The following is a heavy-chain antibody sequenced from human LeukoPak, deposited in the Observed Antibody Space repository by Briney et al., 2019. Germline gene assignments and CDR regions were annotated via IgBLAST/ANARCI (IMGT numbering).Heavy chain of an antibody. CDR1: GFTFSNYA. Sequence: GGSLRLSCAATGFTFSNYAIHWGRQAPGKGLEWVAFISDDGSRQHYADSVKGRFTISRDNSKNTLNLQMNSLRAEDTAVYYCATSNWGSFDSWGQGTLVTVSS. V-gene: IGHV3-30-3*01. D-gene: IGHD7-27*01. CDR2: ISDDGSRQ. J-gene: IGHJ4*02. CDR3: ATSNWGSFDS.